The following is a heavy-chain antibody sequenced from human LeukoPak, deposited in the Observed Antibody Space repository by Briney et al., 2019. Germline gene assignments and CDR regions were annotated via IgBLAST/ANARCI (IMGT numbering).Heavy chain of an antibody. CDR3: ARSPRITVFGVVNPHAFDI. J-gene: IGHJ3*02. Sequence: PSQTLSLTCTVSGGSISSGSYYWSWIRQPAGKGLEWIGRIYTSGSTNYNPSLKSRVTISVDTSKNQFSLKLSSVTAADTAVYYCARSPRITVFGVVNPHAFDIWGQGTMVTVSS. V-gene: IGHV4-61*02. D-gene: IGHD3-3*01. CDR2: IYTSGST. CDR1: GGSISSGSYY.